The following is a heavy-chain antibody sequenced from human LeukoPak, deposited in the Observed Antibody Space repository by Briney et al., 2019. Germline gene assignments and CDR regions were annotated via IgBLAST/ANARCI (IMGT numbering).Heavy chain of an antibody. CDR1: GFTFSSYA. CDR3: AKSFWGVEYYFDY. V-gene: IGHV3-23*01. CDR2: ISGSGGST. J-gene: IGHJ4*02. D-gene: IGHD3-16*01. Sequence: GGSLRLSCAASGFTFSSYAMSWVRQAPGKGLEWVSAISGSGGSTYYADSVKGRFTISRDNSKNTLYLQMNSLRAEDAAVYYCAKSFWGVEYYFDYWGQGTLVTVSS.